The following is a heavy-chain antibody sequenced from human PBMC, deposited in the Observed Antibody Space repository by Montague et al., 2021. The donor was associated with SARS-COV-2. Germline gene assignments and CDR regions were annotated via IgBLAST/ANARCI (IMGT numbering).Heavy chain of an antibody. Sequence: SETLSLTCAVSGGSIITGSNFYWGWIRQPPGKGLEWIGYIYYGGSTNYSPSFKGRVIMSVDTSNNQFSLRLTSVTAADTAVYYCARLRRPDGYSYWFGPWGQGTLVTVSS. CDR3: ARLRRPDGYSYWFGP. CDR2: IYYGGST. CDR1: GGSIITGSNFY. J-gene: IGHJ5*02. V-gene: IGHV4-61*05. D-gene: IGHD5-24*01.